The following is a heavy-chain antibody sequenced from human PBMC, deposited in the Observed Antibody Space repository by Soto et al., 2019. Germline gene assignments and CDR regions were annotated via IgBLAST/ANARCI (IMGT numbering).Heavy chain of an antibody. D-gene: IGHD3-10*01. Sequence: EVQLVESGGGLVQTGGSLRLSCAASGFTFGSYWMHWFRQAPGKGLVWVSRINGDGSSTTYADSVKGRFTISRDNAKNTLYLQMKGLRAEDTAVYYCARWFTYGNFDYFDYWGQGTQVTVSS. CDR2: INGDGSST. V-gene: IGHV3-74*01. CDR3: ARWFTYGNFDYFDY. CDR1: GFTFGSYW. J-gene: IGHJ4*02.